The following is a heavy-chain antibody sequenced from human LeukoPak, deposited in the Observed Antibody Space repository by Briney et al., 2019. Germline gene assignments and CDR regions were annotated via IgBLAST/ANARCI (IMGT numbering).Heavy chain of an antibody. CDR3: ARDPTYYYDSSGSLFDY. D-gene: IGHD3-22*01. Sequence: GGSLRLSCAASGFTFSSYAMHWVRQAPGKGLEWVAVISYDGSNKYYADSVKGRFTISRDNSKNTLYLQMNSLRAEDTAVYYCARDPTYYYDSSGSLFDYWGQGTLVTVSS. CDR2: ISYDGSNK. CDR1: GFTFSSYA. V-gene: IGHV3-30-3*01. J-gene: IGHJ4*02.